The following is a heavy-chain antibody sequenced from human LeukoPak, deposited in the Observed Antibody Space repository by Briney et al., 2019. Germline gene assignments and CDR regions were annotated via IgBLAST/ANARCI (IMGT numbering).Heavy chain of an antibody. Sequence: GGSLRLSCAASGFTFSSYSMNWVRQAPGKGLEWVSVIYSGGSTYYADSVKGRFTISRDNSKNTLYLQMNSLRAEDTAVYYCAKDRVGATTHPDYWGQGTLVTVSS. CDR1: GFTFSSYS. J-gene: IGHJ4*02. V-gene: IGHV3-66*01. CDR2: IYSGGST. D-gene: IGHD1-26*01. CDR3: AKDRVGATTHPDY.